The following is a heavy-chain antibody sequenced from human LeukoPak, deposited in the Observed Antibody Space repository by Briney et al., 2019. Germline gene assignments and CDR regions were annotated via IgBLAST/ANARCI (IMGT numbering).Heavy chain of an antibody. CDR2: IKSKTDGGTT. J-gene: IGHJ4*02. D-gene: IGHD5-12*01. V-gene: IGHV3-15*01. Sequence: GGSLRPSCAASGFTFSNAWMSWVRQAPGKGLEWVGRIKSKTDGGTTDYAAPVKGRFTISRDDSKNTLYLQMNSLKTEDTAVYYCTTDQSADIVATIPPGYWGQGTLVTVSS. CDR3: TTDQSADIVATIPPGY. CDR1: GFTFSNAW.